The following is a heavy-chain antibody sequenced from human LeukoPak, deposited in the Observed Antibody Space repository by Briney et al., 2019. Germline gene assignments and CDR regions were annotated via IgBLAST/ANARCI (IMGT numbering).Heavy chain of an antibody. CDR1: GFTFSSYS. D-gene: IGHD6-6*01. CDR2: ISSSSSYI. J-gene: IGHJ5*02. Sequence: GGSLRLSCAASGFTFSSYSMNWVRQAPGKGLEWFSSISSSSSYIYYADSVKGRFTISRDNAKNSLYLQINSLRAEDAAVYYCARFRVEYSSSNWFDPWGQGTLVTVPS. CDR3: ARFRVEYSSSNWFDP. V-gene: IGHV3-21*01.